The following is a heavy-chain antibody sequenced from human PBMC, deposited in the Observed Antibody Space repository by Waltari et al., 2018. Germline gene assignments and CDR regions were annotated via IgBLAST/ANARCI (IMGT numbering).Heavy chain of an antibody. CDR2: TYYSGIT. V-gene: IGHV4-61*08. D-gene: IGHD6-19*01. J-gene: IGHJ4*02. Sequence: QVQLQESGPGLVKPSETLSLTCSVSGGSFGSPVYYWSWIRQPPGKGLEWIGYTYYSGITNYTPALKGRVTVSVDTSRSQFSLSLSSVTAADTTVYYCARGVAVHGGFFDSWGQGTLVSVSS. CDR3: ARGVAVHGGFFDS. CDR1: GGSFGSPVYY.